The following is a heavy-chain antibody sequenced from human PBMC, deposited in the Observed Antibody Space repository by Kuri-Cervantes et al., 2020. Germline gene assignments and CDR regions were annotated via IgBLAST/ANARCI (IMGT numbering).Heavy chain of an antibody. CDR3: ARAIGMGTYYYYGMDV. CDR2: ISSSSSTI. D-gene: IGHD3-16*02. CDR1: GFTFSSYS. Sequence: GGSLRLSCAASGFTFSSYSMNWVRQAPGKGLEWVSYISSSSSTIYYADSVKGRFTISRDNAKNSLYLQMSSLRSEDTAVYYCARAIGMGTYYYYGMDVWGQGTTVTVSS. V-gene: IGHV3-48*01. J-gene: IGHJ6*02.